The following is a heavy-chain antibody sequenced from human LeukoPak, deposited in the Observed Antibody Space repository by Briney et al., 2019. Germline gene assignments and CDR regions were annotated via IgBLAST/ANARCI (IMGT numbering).Heavy chain of an antibody. Sequence: PGGSLRLSCAASGFTVSSNYMSWVRQAPGKGLEWVSVIYNGGSTYYAASVKGRFTISRDNSKNTLYLQMNSLRAEDTAVYYCAREKCGSYSEWFFDYWGQGTLVTVSS. D-gene: IGHD1-26*01. J-gene: IGHJ4*02. CDR3: AREKCGSYSEWFFDY. V-gene: IGHV3-53*01. CDR2: IYNGGST. CDR1: GFTVSSNY.